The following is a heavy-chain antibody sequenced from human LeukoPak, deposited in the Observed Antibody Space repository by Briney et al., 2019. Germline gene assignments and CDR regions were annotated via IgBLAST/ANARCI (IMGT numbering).Heavy chain of an antibody. CDR2: INAGNGNT. V-gene: IGHV1-3*01. CDR1: GYTFTSYA. CDR3: ARSSVTGDKDY. J-gene: IGHJ4*02. D-gene: IGHD7-27*01. Sequence: ASVKVSCKASGYTFTSYAMHWVRQAPGQRLEWMGWINAGNGNTKYSQKFQGRVTITRDTSASTAYMELSSLRPEDTAVYYCARSSVTGDKDYWGQGTLVTVSS.